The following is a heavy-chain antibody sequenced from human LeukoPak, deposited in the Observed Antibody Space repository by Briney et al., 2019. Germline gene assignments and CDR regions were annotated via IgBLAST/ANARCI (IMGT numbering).Heavy chain of an antibody. D-gene: IGHD1-26*01. V-gene: IGHV4-4*09. CDR1: GGSISSYY. CDR2: IYTSGST. Sequence: SETLSLTCTVSGGSISSYYWSWIRQPPGKGLEWIGYIYTSGSTNYNPSLKSRVTISVDTSKNQFSLKLSSVTAADTAVYYCAGRVGASIWTGMHFWGQGTVVTVSS. J-gene: IGHJ4*02. CDR3: AGRVGASIWTGMHF.